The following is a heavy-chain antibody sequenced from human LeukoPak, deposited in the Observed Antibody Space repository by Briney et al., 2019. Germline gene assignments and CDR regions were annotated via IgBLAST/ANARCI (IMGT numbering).Heavy chain of an antibody. D-gene: IGHD5-24*01. CDR1: GGSFSGYY. CDR3: AIQRWLQFH. V-gene: IGHV4-34*01. J-gene: IGHJ4*02. CDR2: INHSGST. Sequence: ASETLSLTCAVSGGSFSGYYLSWIRQPPGKGLEWIGEINHSGSTNYNPSLKSRVTISVDTSKNQFSLKLSSVTAADTAVYYCAIQRWLQFHWGQGTLVTVSS.